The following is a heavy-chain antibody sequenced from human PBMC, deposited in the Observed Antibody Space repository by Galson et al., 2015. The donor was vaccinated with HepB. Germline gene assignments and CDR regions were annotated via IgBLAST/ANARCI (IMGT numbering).Heavy chain of an antibody. D-gene: IGHD3-10*01. V-gene: IGHV3-66*01. CDR2: IYSGCST. J-gene: IGHJ5*02. Sequence: SLRLSCAASGFTVSSNYMSWVRQAPGQGLEWVSDIYSGCSTYYADSVKGRFTIPRDNSKNTLYLQMNSLRAEDTAVYYCARVTPRRINYYGSGSPNWFDPWGQGTLVTVSS. CDR1: GFTVSSNY. CDR3: ARVTPRRINYYGSGSPNWFDP.